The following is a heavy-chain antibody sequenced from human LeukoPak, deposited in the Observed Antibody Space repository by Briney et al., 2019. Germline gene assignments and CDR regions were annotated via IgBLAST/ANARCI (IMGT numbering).Heavy chain of an antibody. CDR3: ARVSDTVTTDY. D-gene: IGHD4-17*01. CDR1: GYTFTGYY. V-gene: IGHV1-2*06. J-gene: IGHJ4*02. CDR2: INPNSGGT. Sequence: ASVKVSCKASGYTFTGYYMHWVRQAPGQGLEWMGRINPNSGGTNYAQKFQGRVTMTRDTPISTAYMELSRLRSDDTAVYYCARVSDTVTTDYWGQGTLVTVSS.